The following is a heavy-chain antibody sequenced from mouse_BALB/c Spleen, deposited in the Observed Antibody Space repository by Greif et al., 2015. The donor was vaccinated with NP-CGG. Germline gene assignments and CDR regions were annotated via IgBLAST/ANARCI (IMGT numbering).Heavy chain of an antibody. CDR3: ARDHYGSSYACYSDV. CDR2: INPSTGYT. J-gene: IGHJ1*01. Sequence: VQLQQSGAELAKPGASVKMSCKASGYTFTSYWMHWVKQRPGQGLEWIGYINPSTGYTEYNQKFKDKATLTADKSSSTESTRLSSLTSEGSAVYYCARDHYGSSYACYSDVWGAGTTLTASS. V-gene: IGHV1-7*01. CDR1: GYTFTSYW. D-gene: IGHD1-1*01.